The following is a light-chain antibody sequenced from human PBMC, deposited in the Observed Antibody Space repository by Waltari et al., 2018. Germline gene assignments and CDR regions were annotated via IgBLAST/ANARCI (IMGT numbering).Light chain of an antibody. V-gene: IGKV1-39*01. Sequence: IQFTQSPASLSASVADRVTITCRASQNILRYLNWYQQRPGTAPKLLIYASSNLQSGVPSRFSGSGSGTEFTLTISSLQPEDFATYYCQQSYSTPPRTFGQGTTVEMK. CDR1: QNILRY. CDR2: ASS. CDR3: QQSYSTPPRT. J-gene: IGKJ1*01.